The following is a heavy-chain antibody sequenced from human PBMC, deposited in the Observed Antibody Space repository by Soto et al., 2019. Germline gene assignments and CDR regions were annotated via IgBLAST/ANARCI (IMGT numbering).Heavy chain of an antibody. V-gene: IGHV4-59*08. J-gene: IGHJ4*02. CDR2: IYYSGST. D-gene: IGHD6-13*01. CDR1: GGSISSYY. Sequence: PSETPSLTCTVSGGSISSYYWSWIRQPPGKGLEWIGYIYYSGSTNYNPSLKSRVTISVDTSKNQFSLKLSSVTAADTAVYYCARRYSSSFDYWGQGTLVTVSS. CDR3: ARRYSSSFDY.